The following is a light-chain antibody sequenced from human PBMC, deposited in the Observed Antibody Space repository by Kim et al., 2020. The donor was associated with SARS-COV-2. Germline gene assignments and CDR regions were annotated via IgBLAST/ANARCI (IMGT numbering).Light chain of an antibody. CDR3: QNYNSAPWT. Sequence: ASVGDRFTITCRASQGITNYLAWYQQKPGKVPKLLIYAASTLQSGVPSRFSGSGSGTDFTLTISSLQPEDVATYYCQNYNSAPWTFGQGTKVDIK. CDR2: AAS. CDR1: QGITNY. V-gene: IGKV1-27*01. J-gene: IGKJ1*01.